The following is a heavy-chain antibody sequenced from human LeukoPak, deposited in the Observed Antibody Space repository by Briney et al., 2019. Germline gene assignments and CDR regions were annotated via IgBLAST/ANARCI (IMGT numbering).Heavy chain of an antibody. CDR2: ISSNGGST. CDR3: ARGPGVAAALNY. CDR1: GFSLCGNG. J-gene: IGHJ4*02. D-gene: IGHD6-13*01. V-gene: IGHV3-64*01. Sequence: GGSLRLSCGDSGFSLCGNGMHWVRQAPGKGLEYVSAISSNGGSTYYANSVKGRFTISRDNSKNTLYLQMGSLRAEDMAVYYCARGPGVAAALNYWGQGTLVTVSS.